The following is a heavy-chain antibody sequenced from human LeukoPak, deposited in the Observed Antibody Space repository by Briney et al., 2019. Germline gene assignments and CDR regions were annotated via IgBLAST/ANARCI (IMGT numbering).Heavy chain of an antibody. J-gene: IGHJ4*02. D-gene: IGHD1-14*01. V-gene: IGHV3-11*01. CDR2: ISISGESS. CDR1: GFTFSDHY. Sequence: PGGSLRLSCAASGFTFSDHYMSWIRQAPGKGLEWLSHISISGESSYNADSVKGRFTISRDNGKSTLYLQMNSLRVEDTAVYYCTRCGDSGNKVDYRGQGTLVTVSS. CDR3: TRCGDSGNKVDY.